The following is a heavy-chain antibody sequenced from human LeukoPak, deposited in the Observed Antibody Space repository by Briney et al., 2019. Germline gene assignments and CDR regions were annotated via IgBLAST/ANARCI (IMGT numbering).Heavy chain of an antibody. CDR1: GFTFSSYA. D-gene: IGHD2-2*01. J-gene: IGHJ4*02. CDR2: ISGSGGST. V-gene: IGHV3-23*01. CDR3: AKDRVAMIGYYFDF. Sequence: GGSLRLSCAGSGFTFSSYAMSWVRQAPGKGLEWVSAISGSGGSTYYADYVKGRFTISRDTSKNTLYLQMNSLRAEDTAVYYCAKDRVAMIGYYFDFWGQGTLVTVSS.